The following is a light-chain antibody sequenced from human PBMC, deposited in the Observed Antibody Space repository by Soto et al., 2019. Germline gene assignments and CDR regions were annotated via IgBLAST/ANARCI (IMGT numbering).Light chain of an antibody. CDR1: QTVRNNY. J-gene: IGKJ4*01. CDR3: QQFSSYPLT. Sequence: EFVLTPSRGTLSLSPGESAAHSCWASQTVRNNYLAWYQQKPGQAPRLLIYDASSRATGIPDRFSGGGSGTDFTLTISRLEPEDFAVYYCQQFSSYPLTFGGGTKVDIK. CDR2: DAS. V-gene: IGKV3-20*01.